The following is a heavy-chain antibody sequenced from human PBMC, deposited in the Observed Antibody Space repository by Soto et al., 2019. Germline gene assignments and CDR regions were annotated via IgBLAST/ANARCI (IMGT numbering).Heavy chain of an antibody. CDR3: AKDISEWLGSADDY. CDR1: GFTFDDYA. CDR2: ISWNSGSI. V-gene: IGHV3-9*01. Sequence: GGSLRLSCAASGFTFDDYAMHWVRQAPGKGLEWVSGISWNSGSIGYADSVKGRFTISRDNAKNSLYLQMNSLRAEDTALYYWAKDISEWLGSADDYWGQGTLVTVYS. D-gene: IGHD5-12*01. J-gene: IGHJ4*02.